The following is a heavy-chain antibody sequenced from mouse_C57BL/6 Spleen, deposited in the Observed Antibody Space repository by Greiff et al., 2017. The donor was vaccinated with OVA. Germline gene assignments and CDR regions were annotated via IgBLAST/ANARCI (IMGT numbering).Heavy chain of an antibody. D-gene: IGHD2-4*01. V-gene: IGHV1-69*01. CDR3: ARTYYDYDAWFAY. CDR2: IDPSDSYT. CDR1: GYTFTSYW. J-gene: IGHJ3*01. Sequence: QVHVKQPGAELVMPGASVKLSCKASGYTFTSYWMHWVKQRPGQGLEWIGEIDPSDSYTNYNQKFKGKSTLTVDKSSSTAYMQLSSLTSEDSAVYYCARTYYDYDAWFAYWGQGTLVTVSA.